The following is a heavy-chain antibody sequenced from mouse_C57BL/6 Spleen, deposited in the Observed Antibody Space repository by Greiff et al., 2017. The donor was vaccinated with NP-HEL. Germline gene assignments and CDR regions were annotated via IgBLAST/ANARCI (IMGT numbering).Heavy chain of an antibody. V-gene: IGHV1-15*01. Sequence: QVQLQQSGAELVRPGASVTLSCKASGYTFTDYEMHWVKQTPVHGLEWIGAIDPETGGTAYNQKFKGKAILTADKSSSTAYMELRSLTSEDSAVYYCTRRRGELFHYFDYWGQGTTLTVSS. CDR1: GYTFTDYE. J-gene: IGHJ2*01. CDR2: IDPETGGT. D-gene: IGHD1-1*01. CDR3: TRRRGELFHYFDY.